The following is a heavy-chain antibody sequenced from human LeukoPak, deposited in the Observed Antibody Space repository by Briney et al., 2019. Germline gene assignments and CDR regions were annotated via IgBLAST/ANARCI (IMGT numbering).Heavy chain of an antibody. J-gene: IGHJ4*02. CDR2: ISQNGDS. CDR3: ARGYYDSSGYYQSPIFDY. V-gene: IGHV4-34*01. Sequence: PSETLSLTCGVSGGSLSFYYWSWIRQSPGKGLEWIAEISQNGDSNYNMSLKSRVTISLDKSKNQVSLKLNSVTAADTAVYYCARGYYDSSGYYQSPIFDYWGQGTLVTVSS. D-gene: IGHD3-22*01. CDR1: GGSLSFYY.